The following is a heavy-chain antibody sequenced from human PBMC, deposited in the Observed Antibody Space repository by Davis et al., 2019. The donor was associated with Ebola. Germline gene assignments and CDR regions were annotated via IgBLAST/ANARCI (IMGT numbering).Heavy chain of an antibody. J-gene: IGHJ4*02. V-gene: IGHV3-23*01. CDR3: ASRTYGSGSY. Sequence: GGSLRLSCETSGFIFRNYVMSWVRQAPGKGLEWVSTFGTGGDTYYADSVKGRFAISRDNSRGTLYLQMNSLRVEDTAVYYCASRTYGSGSYWGQGTLVTVSS. CDR2: FGTGGDT. CDR1: GFIFRNYV. D-gene: IGHD3-10*01.